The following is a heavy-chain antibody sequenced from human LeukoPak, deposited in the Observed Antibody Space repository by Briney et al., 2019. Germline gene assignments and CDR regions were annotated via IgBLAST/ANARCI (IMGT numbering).Heavy chain of an antibody. D-gene: IGHD3-10*01. CDR2: ISYDGSNK. J-gene: IGHJ4*02. CDR3: AAVRGVTLFDY. CDR1: GFTFSSYG. Sequence: PGRSLRLSCAASGFTFSSYGMHWVRQAPGKGLEWVAVISYDGSNKYYADSVKGRFTISRDNSKNTLYLQMNSLRAEDTAVYYCAAVRGVTLFDYWGQGTLVTVS. V-gene: IGHV3-30*03.